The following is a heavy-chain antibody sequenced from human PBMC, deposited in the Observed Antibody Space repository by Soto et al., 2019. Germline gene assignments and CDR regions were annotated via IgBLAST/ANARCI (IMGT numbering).Heavy chain of an antibody. J-gene: IGHJ4*02. CDR3: ARDGPDSSGYYRLLDY. Sequence: EVQLVESGGGLVKPGGSLRLSCAASGFTFSSYSMNWVRQAPGKGLEWVSSISSSSSYIYYADSVKGRFTISRDNAKNSLYLQMNSLRADDTAVYYCARDGPDSSGYYRLLDYWGQGTLVTVSS. D-gene: IGHD3-22*01. CDR2: ISSSSSYI. CDR1: GFTFSSYS. V-gene: IGHV3-21*01.